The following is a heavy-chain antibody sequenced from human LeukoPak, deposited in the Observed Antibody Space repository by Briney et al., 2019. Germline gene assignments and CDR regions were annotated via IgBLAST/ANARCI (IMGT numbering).Heavy chain of an antibody. Sequence: PGRSLRLSCAASGYTFSSYSINWVRQAPGKGLEWVSSINVGSNYIYYADSVRGRFSISRDDARNSLYLQMDSLRGDDTAVYYCARLRRNSDRSGYYYYYDYWGQGTLVTVSS. CDR3: ARLRRNSDRSGYYYYYDY. V-gene: IGHV3-21*01. D-gene: IGHD3-22*01. J-gene: IGHJ4*02. CDR1: GYTFSSYS. CDR2: INVGSNYI.